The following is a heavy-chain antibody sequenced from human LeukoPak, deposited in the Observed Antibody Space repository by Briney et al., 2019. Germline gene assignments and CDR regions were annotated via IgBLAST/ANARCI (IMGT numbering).Heavy chain of an antibody. CDR3: ATVGETMLDAFDI. V-gene: IGHV1-24*01. J-gene: IGHJ3*02. CDR1: GYTLTELS. Sequence: GASVKVSCKVSGYTLTELSMHWVRQAPGKGLEWMGGFDPEDGDTIYAQKSQGRVTMTEDTSTDTAYMELSSLRSEDTAVYYCATVGETMLDAFDIWGQGTMVTVSS. D-gene: IGHD3-10*02. CDR2: FDPEDGDT.